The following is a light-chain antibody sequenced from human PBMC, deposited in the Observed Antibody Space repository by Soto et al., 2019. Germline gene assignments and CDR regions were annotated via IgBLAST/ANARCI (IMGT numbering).Light chain of an antibody. Sequence: EIVLTQSPGTLSLSPGERATLSCRASQSISSNFLAWYQQRPGQAPRLLIYGASSRATGIPDSFSGSGSGTDFTLTISRLEPEDFAVYYCQQYDSSPLTFGGGTKVDI. J-gene: IGKJ4*01. V-gene: IGKV3-20*01. CDR2: GAS. CDR3: QQYDSSPLT. CDR1: QSISSNF.